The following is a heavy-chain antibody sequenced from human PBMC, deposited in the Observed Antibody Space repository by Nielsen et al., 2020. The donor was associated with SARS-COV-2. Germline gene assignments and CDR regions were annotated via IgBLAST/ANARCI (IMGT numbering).Heavy chain of an antibody. J-gene: IGHJ4*02. CDR3: ARDVSITIFEMVRSHFDY. CDR2: ISGYNGNT. V-gene: IGHV1-18*01. Sequence: WVRQAPGQGLEWMGWISGYNGNTSFPHKLQGRVTLTTDTSTNTAYMELRSLRSDDTAVYYCARDVSITIFEMVRSHFDYWGQGTLVTVSS. D-gene: IGHD3-3*01.